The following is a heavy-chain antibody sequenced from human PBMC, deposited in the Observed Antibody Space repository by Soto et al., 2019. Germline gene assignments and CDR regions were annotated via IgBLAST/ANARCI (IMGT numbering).Heavy chain of an antibody. V-gene: IGHV4-34*01. J-gene: IGHJ4*02. CDR1: GGSFSGYY. CDR3: AKRKYCPSTTCFDY. CDR2: INHSGST. Sequence: PSETLSLTCAVYGGSFSGYYWTWIRQPPGTGLEWIGEINHSGSTNYNPSLKSRVTISTDDSENTLYLQMSSLRAEDTAVYYCAKRKYCPSTTCFDYWGQGTQVTVSS. D-gene: IGHD2-2*01.